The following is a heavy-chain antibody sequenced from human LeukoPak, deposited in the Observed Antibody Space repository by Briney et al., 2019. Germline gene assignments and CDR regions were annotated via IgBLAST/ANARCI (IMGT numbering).Heavy chain of an antibody. V-gene: IGHV4-31*03. CDR3: SRDLGQYSYIDS. Sequence: SETLSLTCTVSGGSITSGSYYWSWIRQHPGKGLEWIGYIYYSGTTYYNPSLKSRVSISEDTSKNQLSLNLSSVTAADTAVYYCSRDLGQYSYIDSWGQGTLVTVSS. J-gene: IGHJ4*02. D-gene: IGHD5-18*01. CDR1: GGSITSGSYY. CDR2: IYYSGTT.